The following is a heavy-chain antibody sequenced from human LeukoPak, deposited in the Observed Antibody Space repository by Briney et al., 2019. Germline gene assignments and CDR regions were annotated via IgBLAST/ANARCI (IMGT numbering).Heavy chain of an antibody. D-gene: IGHD3-22*01. V-gene: IGHV3-30-3*01. Sequence: GRSLRLSCAASGFTSSTYAMHWVRQAPGKGLEWVAVISYDGSNKYYADSVKGRFTISRDNSDNTLYLQMNSLGAEDTAVYYCARTPYYDSSGYAFDYWGQGTLVTVSS. CDR2: ISYDGSNK. CDR3: ARTPYYDSSGYAFDY. J-gene: IGHJ4*02. CDR1: GFTSSTYA.